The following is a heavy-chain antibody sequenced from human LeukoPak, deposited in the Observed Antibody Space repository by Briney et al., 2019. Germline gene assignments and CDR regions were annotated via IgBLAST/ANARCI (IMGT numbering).Heavy chain of an antibody. J-gene: IGHJ4*02. CDR3: ARASSRAF. Sequence: GGSLRLSCAASGFTLSSYWISWVRQAPGQGPEWVANIKQEGSEKYYVDSVKGRFTISRDNAKNSLYLQMNSLRAEDTAVYYCARASSRAFWGQGTLVTVSS. V-gene: IGHV3-7*01. D-gene: IGHD6-13*01. CDR2: IKQEGSEK. CDR1: GFTLSSYW.